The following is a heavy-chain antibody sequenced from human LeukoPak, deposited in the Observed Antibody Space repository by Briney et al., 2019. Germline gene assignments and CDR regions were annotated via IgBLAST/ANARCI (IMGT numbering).Heavy chain of an antibody. CDR1: GGSISSGGYS. Sequence: SETLSLTCAVSGGSISSGGYSWSWIRQPPGKGLERIGYIYHSGSTYYNPSLKSRVTISVDRSKNQFSLKLSSVTAADTAVYYCATTGSGSFYYYYGMDVWGKGTTVTVSS. J-gene: IGHJ6*04. CDR3: ATTGSGSFYYYYGMDV. CDR2: IYHSGST. V-gene: IGHV4-30-2*01. D-gene: IGHD3-10*01.